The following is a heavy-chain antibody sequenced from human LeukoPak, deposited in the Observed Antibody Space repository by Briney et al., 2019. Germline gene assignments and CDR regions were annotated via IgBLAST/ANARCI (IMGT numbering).Heavy chain of an antibody. CDR1: GFTFHDYA. CDR2: ISWNSGSI. Sequence: GRSLRLSCAASGFTFHDYAMHWVRQAPGKGLEWVSGISWNSGSIGYADSVKGRFTISRDNAKNSLYLQMNSLRAEDMALYYCATSHDSSGYGFDYWGQGTLVTVSS. D-gene: IGHD3-22*01. J-gene: IGHJ4*02. CDR3: ATSHDSSGYGFDY. V-gene: IGHV3-9*03.